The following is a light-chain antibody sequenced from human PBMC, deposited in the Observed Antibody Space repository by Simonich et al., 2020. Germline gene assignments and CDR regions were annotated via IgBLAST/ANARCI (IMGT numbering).Light chain of an antibody. CDR3: SSYTSSTWGV. V-gene: IGLV2-14*03. CDR2: DAS. CDR1: SSDVGGYNY. Sequence: QSALTQPASVSGSPGQSITISCTGTSSDVGGYNYVSWYQQHPGKAPKLMIYDASNRPSGVSNRFSGSKSGNTASLTISGLQAEDEADYYCSSYTSSTWGVFGGGTKLTVL. J-gene: IGLJ3*02.